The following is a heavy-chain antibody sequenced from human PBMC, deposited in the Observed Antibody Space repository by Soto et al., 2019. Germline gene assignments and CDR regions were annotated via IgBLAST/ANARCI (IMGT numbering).Heavy chain of an antibody. Sequence: GASVKVSCKASGYTFTSYYMHWVRQAPGQGLEWMGIINPSGGSTSYAQKFQGRVTMTRDTSTSTVYMELSSLRSEDTAVYYCASTYSSSWPPATYFDYWGQGTLVTAPQ. D-gene: IGHD6-13*01. J-gene: IGHJ4*02. CDR2: INPSGGST. CDR1: GYTFTSYY. V-gene: IGHV1-46*01. CDR3: ASTYSSSWPPATYFDY.